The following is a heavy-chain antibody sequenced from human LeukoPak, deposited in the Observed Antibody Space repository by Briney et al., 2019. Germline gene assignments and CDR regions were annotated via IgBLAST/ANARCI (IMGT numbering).Heavy chain of an antibody. CDR2: INHSGST. CDR1: GGSFSGYY. Sequence: PSETLSLTCAVYGGSFSGYYWSWIRQPPGKGLEWIGEINHSGSTNYNPSLKSRVTISVDTSKNQLSLKLSSVTAADTAVYYCASAIAVAGLRGDYLDYWGQGTLVTVSS. J-gene: IGHJ4*02. CDR3: ASAIAVAGLRGDYLDY. V-gene: IGHV4-34*01. D-gene: IGHD6-19*01.